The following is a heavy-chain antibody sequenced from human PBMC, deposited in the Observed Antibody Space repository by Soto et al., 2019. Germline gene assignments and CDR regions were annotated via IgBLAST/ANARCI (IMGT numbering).Heavy chain of an antibody. V-gene: IGHV3-11*04. D-gene: IGHD5-12*01. CDR2: ITQSGHAA. CDR3: ARAIRGYGAYGGY. J-gene: IGHJ4*02. CDR1: GLNIIDYC. Sequence: GGSMRVSCAAAGLNIIDYCMSWISKTPGKGLEWLSYITQSGHAAEYADSVRGRFTISRDNNKNSLYLQMNSLRVDDTGVYYCARAIRGYGAYGGYLGQGTLVTVSS.